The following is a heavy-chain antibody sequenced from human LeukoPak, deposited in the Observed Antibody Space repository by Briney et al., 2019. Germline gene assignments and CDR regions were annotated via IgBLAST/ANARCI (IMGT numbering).Heavy chain of an antibody. CDR3: AKYRRPGTYYYDSSGSDAFDY. CDR1: GFTFSSYS. J-gene: IGHJ4*02. V-gene: IGHV3-23*01. Sequence: PGGCLRLSCAASGFTFSSYSMSWVRQAPGKGLEWVSAISGSGGSTYYADSVKGRFTISRDNSKNTLYLQMNSLRAEDTAVYYCAKYRRPGTYYYDSSGSDAFDYWGQGTLVTVSS. D-gene: IGHD3-22*01. CDR2: ISGSGGST.